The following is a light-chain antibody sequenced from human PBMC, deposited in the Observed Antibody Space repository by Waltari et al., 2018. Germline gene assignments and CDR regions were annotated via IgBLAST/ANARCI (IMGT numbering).Light chain of an antibody. J-gene: IGLJ1*01. CDR3: DSYTSTSSLPYV. Sequence: QSALTQPASVSGSPGQSITISCIGTSSDVGGYKYVSWYQQYPGKAPKLIIYEFNNRPSGVPHRFSGSKSGNTASLTSSGLQPEDEAAYFCDSYTSTSSLPYVFGTGTKVTVL. V-gene: IGLV2-14*01. CDR2: EFN. CDR1: SSDVGGYKY.